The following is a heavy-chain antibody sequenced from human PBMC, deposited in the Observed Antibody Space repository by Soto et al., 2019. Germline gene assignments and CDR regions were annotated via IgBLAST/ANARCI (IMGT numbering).Heavy chain of an antibody. Sequence: GGSLRLSCAASGFTFSSYSMKWVHQAPGKGLEWVSSISSSSSYIYYADSVKGRFTISRDNAKNSLYLQMNSLRAEDTAEYYCARYRVVPAAMGFDYWGQGTLVTVSS. CDR3: ARYRVVPAAMGFDY. CDR1: GFTFSSYS. D-gene: IGHD2-2*01. V-gene: IGHV3-21*01. CDR2: ISSSSSYI. J-gene: IGHJ4*02.